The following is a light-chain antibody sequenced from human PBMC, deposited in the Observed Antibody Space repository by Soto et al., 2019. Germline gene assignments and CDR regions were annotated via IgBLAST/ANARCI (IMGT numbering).Light chain of an antibody. CDR1: QSISSY. Sequence: DISRTQWASAMSASVGDRVTFTCRASQSISSYLNWYQQKPGKAPKLLIYAAFSLQSGVPSRLSGSVSGTDFTLTIRSLQPEEFATYYCQESYSTLTWAFGQGTKGDIK. CDR3: QESYSTLTWA. CDR2: AAF. V-gene: IGKV1-39*01. J-gene: IGKJ1*01.